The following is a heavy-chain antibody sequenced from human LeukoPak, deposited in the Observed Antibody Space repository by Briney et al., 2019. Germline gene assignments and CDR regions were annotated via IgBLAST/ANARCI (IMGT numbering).Heavy chain of an antibody. Sequence: ASVKVSCKVSGYTLTELSMHWVRQAPGKGLEWMGGFDPEDGETIYAQKFQGRVTMTEDTSTDTAYVELSSLRSEDTAVYYCATSANYYDSSVGLRYAFDIWGQGTMVTVSS. V-gene: IGHV1-24*01. D-gene: IGHD3-22*01. J-gene: IGHJ3*02. CDR3: ATSANYYDSSVGLRYAFDI. CDR2: FDPEDGET. CDR1: GYTLTELS.